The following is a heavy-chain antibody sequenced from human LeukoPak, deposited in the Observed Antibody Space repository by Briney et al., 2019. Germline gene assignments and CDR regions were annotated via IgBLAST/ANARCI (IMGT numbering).Heavy chain of an antibody. D-gene: IGHD3-9*01. Sequence: GGSLRLSCAASGFTSSSYAMSWVRQAPGKGLEWVSAISGSGGSTYYADSVKGRFTISRENSKNTLWLQMSSLRAEDTAVYYCARLHYDVLTGPFDYWGQGTLVTVSS. V-gene: IGHV3-23*01. CDR1: GFTSSSYA. CDR2: ISGSGGST. CDR3: ARLHYDVLTGPFDY. J-gene: IGHJ4*02.